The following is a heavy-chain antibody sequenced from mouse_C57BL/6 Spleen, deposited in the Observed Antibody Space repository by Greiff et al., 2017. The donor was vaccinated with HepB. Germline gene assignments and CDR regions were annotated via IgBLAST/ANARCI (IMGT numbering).Heavy chain of an antibody. V-gene: IGHV1-82*01. D-gene: IGHD1-1*01. CDR2: IYPGDGDT. CDR1: GYAFSSSW. CDR3: ASSRDFDG. J-gene: IGHJ1*03. Sequence: QVQLQQSGPELVKPGASVKISCKASGYAFSSSWMNWVKQRPGKGLEWIGRIYPGDGDTNYNGTFKGKATLTADKSSSTAYMQLSSLTSEDSAVYFCASSRDFDGWGTGTTVTVSS.